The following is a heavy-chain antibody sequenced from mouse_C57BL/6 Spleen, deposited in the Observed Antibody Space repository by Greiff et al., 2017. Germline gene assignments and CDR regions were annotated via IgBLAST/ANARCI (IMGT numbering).Heavy chain of an antibody. CDR1: GYSITSDY. Sequence: EVQVVESGPGLAKPSQSLSLSCSVTGYSITSDYWNWIRKFPGNKLEYMGYISYSGSTYYNPTHKRRISITRDTSKNQYYLQLNSVTTEDTATYYCARYRDLDVYAMDYWGQGTSVTVSS. V-gene: IGHV3-8*01. CDR2: ISYSGST. D-gene: IGHD3-3*01. J-gene: IGHJ4*01. CDR3: ARYRDLDVYAMDY.